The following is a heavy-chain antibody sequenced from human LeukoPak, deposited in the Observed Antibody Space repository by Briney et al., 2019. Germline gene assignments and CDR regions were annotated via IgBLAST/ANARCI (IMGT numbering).Heavy chain of an antibody. CDR1: GFTFSSYA. V-gene: IGHV3-23*01. CDR3: AKASDYDFWSGYYPDYYYYYYMDV. Sequence: PGGSLRLSCAASGFTFSSYAMSWVRQAPGKGLEWVSAISGSGGSTYYADSVKGRFTISRDNSKNTLYLQMNSLRAEDTAVYYCAKASDYDFWSGYYPDYYYYYYMDVWGKGTTVTVSS. CDR2: ISGSGGST. D-gene: IGHD3-3*01. J-gene: IGHJ6*03.